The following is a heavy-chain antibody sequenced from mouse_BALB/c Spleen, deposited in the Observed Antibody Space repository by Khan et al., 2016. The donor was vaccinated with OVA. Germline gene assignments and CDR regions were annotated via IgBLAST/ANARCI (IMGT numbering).Heavy chain of an antibody. CDR2: INTYTGEP. Sequence: QFQLVQSGPEQKKPGETVKISCKASGYTFTNYRMNWMKQAPGKGLKWMGWINTYTGEPTYGDDFKGRFAFSLETSASTAYLQINNLKNEDMATYFCARESSYWYFDVWGAGTTVTVSS. D-gene: IGHD1-1*01. CDR3: ARESSYWYFDV. J-gene: IGHJ1*01. CDR1: GYTFTNYR. V-gene: IGHV9-1*02.